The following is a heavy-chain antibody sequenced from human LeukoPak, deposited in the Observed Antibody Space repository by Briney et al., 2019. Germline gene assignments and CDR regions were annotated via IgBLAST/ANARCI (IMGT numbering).Heavy chain of an antibody. D-gene: IGHD2-2*01. CDR1: GYTFTGYY. J-gene: IGHJ2*01. Sequence: ASVKVSCKASGYTFTGYYMHWVRQAPGQGLEWMGWINPNSGGTNYAQKFQGRVTMTRDTSISTAYMELSRLRSDDTAVYYCARPRGINLYAHRLGDRGRGAMLTLPS. CDR3: ARPRGINLYAHRLGD. CDR2: INPNSGGT. V-gene: IGHV1-2*02.